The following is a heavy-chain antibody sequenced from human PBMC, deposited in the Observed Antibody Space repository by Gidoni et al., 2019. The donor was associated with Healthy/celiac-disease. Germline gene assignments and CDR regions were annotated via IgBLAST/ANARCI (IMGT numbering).Heavy chain of an antibody. Sequence: EVQLVDSVGGLVKPGGSLRLSCSASGFTFSSYSMNWVRQAPGKGLEWVSSMSTSRSYIYYADSVKGRFTIDRDNAKNSLFLQMHSLRAEDTAVYYCARDGYGSGRIYYYGMDVWGQGTTVTVSS. V-gene: IGHV3-21*01. CDR3: ARDGYGSGRIYYYGMDV. J-gene: IGHJ6*02. D-gene: IGHD3-10*01. CDR1: GFTFSSYS. CDR2: MSTSRSYI.